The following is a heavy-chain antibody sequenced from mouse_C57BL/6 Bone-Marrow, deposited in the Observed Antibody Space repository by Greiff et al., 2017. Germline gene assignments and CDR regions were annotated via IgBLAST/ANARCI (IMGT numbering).Heavy chain of an antibody. CDR1: GFTFSSYG. CDR2: ISIGGSYT. Sequence: EVMLVESGGDLVKPGGSLKLSCAASGFTFSSYGMSWVRQTPDKRLEWVATISIGGSYTYYPDSVKGRFTISRDNAKNTLYLQMSSLKTEDAAMYYCARGWLLFCDYWGQGTTLTVSS. CDR3: ARGWLLFCDY. D-gene: IGHD2-3*01. J-gene: IGHJ2*01. V-gene: IGHV5-6*02.